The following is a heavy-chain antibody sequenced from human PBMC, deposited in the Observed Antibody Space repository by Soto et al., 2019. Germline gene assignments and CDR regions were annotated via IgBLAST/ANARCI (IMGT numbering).Heavy chain of an antibody. V-gene: IGHV4-59*08. CDR2: IYYSGST. D-gene: IGHD3-10*01. CDR3: ARHGYGSGSYYDY. Sequence: SETLSLTCTVSGGSISSYYWSWIRQPPGKGLEWIGYIYYSGSTNYNPSLKSRVTISVDTSKNQFSLKLSSVTAADTAVYYCARHGYGSGSYYDYWGQGTLVTVSS. J-gene: IGHJ4*02. CDR1: GGSISSYY.